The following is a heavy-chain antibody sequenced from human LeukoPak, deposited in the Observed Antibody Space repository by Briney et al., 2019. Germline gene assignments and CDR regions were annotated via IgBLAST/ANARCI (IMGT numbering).Heavy chain of an antibody. CDR2: IYYSGST. Sequence: SETLSLTCTVSGGSISNKYWSWIRQPPGKGLEWIVYIYYSGSTNYNPSLKSRVTILVDTSKNQFSLKLSSVTAADTAVYFCARDWGVGGRPGYMDVWGKGTTVTVSS. V-gene: IGHV4-59*01. CDR1: GGSISNKY. J-gene: IGHJ6*03. CDR3: ARDWGVGGRPGYMDV. D-gene: IGHD6-6*01.